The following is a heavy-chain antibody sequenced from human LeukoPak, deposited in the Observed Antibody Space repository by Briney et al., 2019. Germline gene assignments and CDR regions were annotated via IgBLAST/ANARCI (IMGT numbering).Heavy chain of an antibody. CDR2: VSYDGNNK. D-gene: IGHD3-10*01. Sequence: PGGSLRLSCAASGFSFSIYAMHWVRQAPGKGLEWVAVVSYDGNNKYYADSVKGRFTISRDNSQNTLYLQMNSLTAEDTAVYYCARTGDYGSGCSRWRQFDNWGQGTLVAVSS. J-gene: IGHJ4*02. V-gene: IGHV3-30-3*01. CDR1: GFSFSIYA. CDR3: ARTGDYGSGCSRWRQFDN.